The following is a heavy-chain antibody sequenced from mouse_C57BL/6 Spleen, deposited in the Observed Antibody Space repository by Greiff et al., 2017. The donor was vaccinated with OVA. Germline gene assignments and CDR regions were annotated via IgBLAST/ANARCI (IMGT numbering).Heavy chain of an antibody. CDR2: IRSKSNNYAT. Sequence: EVKLEESGGGLVQPKGSLKLSCAASGFSFNTYAMNWVRQAPGKGLEWVARIRSKSNNYATYYADSVKDRFTISRDDSESMLYLQMNNLKTEDTAMYYCVRLSYYDYDPYYAMDYWGQGTSVTVSS. D-gene: IGHD2-4*01. CDR3: VRLSYYDYDPYYAMDY. V-gene: IGHV10-1*01. J-gene: IGHJ4*01. CDR1: GFSFNTYA.